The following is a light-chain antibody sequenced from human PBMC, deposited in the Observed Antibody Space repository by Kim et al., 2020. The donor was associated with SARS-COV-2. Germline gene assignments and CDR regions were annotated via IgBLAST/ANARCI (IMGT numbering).Light chain of an antibody. V-gene: IGLV2-23*02. CDR2: EVS. J-gene: IGLJ1*01. Sequence: GQSIPISCTGTSSDVGSPVLVSWYQQHPGKAPKVVIYEVSERPSGISNRFSGSKSGNTASLTISGLQAEDEADYYCCSYAGRNTFVFGSGTKVNVL. CDR3: CSYAGRNTFV. CDR1: SSDVGSPVL.